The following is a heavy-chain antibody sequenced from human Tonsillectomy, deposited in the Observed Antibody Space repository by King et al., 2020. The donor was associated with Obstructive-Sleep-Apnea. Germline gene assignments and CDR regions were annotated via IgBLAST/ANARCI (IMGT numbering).Heavy chain of an antibody. CDR2: IYHSGST. J-gene: IGHJ4*02. D-gene: IGHD3-22*01. CDR3: ALTLNYYDTSGHHYYFDY. CDR1: GGSISSSNW. Sequence: QLQESGPGLVKPSGTLSLTCAVSGGSISSSNWWSWVRQPPGKGLEWIGEIYHSGSTNYNPSLKSRVTISVDKSKNQFSLKLSSVTAADTAVYYCALTLNYYDTSGHHYYFDYWGQGTLVTVSS. V-gene: IGHV4-4*02.